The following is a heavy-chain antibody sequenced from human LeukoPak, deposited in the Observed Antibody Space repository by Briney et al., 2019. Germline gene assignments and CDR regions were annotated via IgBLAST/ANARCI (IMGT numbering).Heavy chain of an antibody. Sequence: GASVKVSCKASGYTFTSYGISWVRQAPGQGLEWMGWISAYNGNTSYAQKLQGRVTMTTDTSTSTAYMELRSLRSDDTAVYYCVREVTMVRGVITFYHYNGMDVWGQGTAVTVSS. CDR2: ISAYNGNT. CDR1: GYTFTSYG. V-gene: IGHV1-18*01. J-gene: IGHJ6*02. D-gene: IGHD3-10*01. CDR3: VREVTMVRGVITFYHYNGMDV.